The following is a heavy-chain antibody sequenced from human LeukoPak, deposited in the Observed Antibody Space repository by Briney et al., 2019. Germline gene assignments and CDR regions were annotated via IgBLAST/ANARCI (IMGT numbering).Heavy chain of an antibody. Sequence: GGSLRLSCAASGFTFSSYAMSWVRQAPGKGLEWVSAISGSGGSTYYADSVKGRFTISRDNSKNTLYLQMNSLRAEDTAIYYCAKEQTYYYGSGSPFDYWGQGTLVTASS. CDR2: ISGSGGST. D-gene: IGHD3-10*01. CDR3: AKEQTYYYGSGSPFDY. J-gene: IGHJ4*02. CDR1: GFTFSSYA. V-gene: IGHV3-23*01.